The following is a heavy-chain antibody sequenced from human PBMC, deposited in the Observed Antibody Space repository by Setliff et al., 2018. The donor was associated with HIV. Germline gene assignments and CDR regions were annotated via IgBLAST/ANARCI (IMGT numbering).Heavy chain of an antibody. CDR2: IIHSGGT. J-gene: IGHJ4*02. CDR3: ARRSGYAEDY. D-gene: IGHD5-12*01. Sequence: PSETLSLTCAVYGGSFSGYHWNWIRQPPGKGLEWIGEIIHSGGTNYNPSLKSRVTISVDTSKNQFSLKLSSVTAADTAVYYCARRSGYAEDYWGQGTLVTVSS. V-gene: IGHV4-34*12. CDR1: GGSFSGYH.